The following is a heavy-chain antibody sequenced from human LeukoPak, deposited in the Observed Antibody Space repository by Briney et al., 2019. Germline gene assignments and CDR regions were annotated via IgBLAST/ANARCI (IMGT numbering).Heavy chain of an antibody. Sequence: GGSLRLSCAASGFTVSSNYMSWARQAPGKGLEWVSVIYSGGSTYYADSVKGRFTISRDNSKNTLYLQMNSLRAEDTALYYCAIVIAVAGPATFYWGQGTLATVSS. CDR1: GFTVSSNY. CDR2: IYSGGST. D-gene: IGHD6-19*01. J-gene: IGHJ4*02. CDR3: AIVIAVAGPATFY. V-gene: IGHV3-66*01.